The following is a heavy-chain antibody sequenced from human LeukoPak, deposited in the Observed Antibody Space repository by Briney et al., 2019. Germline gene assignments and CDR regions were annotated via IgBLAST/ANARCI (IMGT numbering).Heavy chain of an antibody. CDR1: GASISDYY. Sequence: PSGTLSLTCTVSGASISDYYWSWIRQPPGKRLEWIGYVYYSGSPNYNPSLESQVTISVDTSKNQFSLKMNSVTAADTAVYYCASGYTTRVLDSWGQGTLVTVSS. D-gene: IGHD5-18*01. V-gene: IGHV4-59*01. CDR3: ASGYTTRVLDS. CDR2: VYYSGSP. J-gene: IGHJ4*02.